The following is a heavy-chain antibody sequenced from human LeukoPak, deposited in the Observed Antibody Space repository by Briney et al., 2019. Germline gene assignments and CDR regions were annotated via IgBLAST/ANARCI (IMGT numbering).Heavy chain of an antibody. CDR1: GFTFSSYA. Sequence: GGSLRLSCAASGFTFSSYAMSWVRQAPGKGLEWVSAISGSGGSTYYADSVKGRFTISRDNSKNTLYLQMNSLRAEDTAVYYCAREYVDTAMDDDAFDIWGQGTMVTVSS. CDR2: ISGSGGST. J-gene: IGHJ3*02. CDR3: AREYVDTAMDDDAFDI. V-gene: IGHV3-23*01. D-gene: IGHD5-18*01.